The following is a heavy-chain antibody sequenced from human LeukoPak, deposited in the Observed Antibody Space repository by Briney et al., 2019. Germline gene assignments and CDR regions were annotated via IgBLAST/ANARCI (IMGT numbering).Heavy chain of an antibody. J-gene: IGHJ5*02. CDR1: GDSIGSYF. CDR3: ARGTYRTRLDP. V-gene: IGHV4-4*07. CDR2: IYSSGST. D-gene: IGHD1-14*01. Sequence: PSETLSLTCTVSGDSIGSYFWSWIRQPAGKGLEWIGRIYSSGSTNYNPSLKSRVTISVDTSKNQFSLKLSSVTAADTAVYYCARGTYRTRLDPWGQGTLVTVSS.